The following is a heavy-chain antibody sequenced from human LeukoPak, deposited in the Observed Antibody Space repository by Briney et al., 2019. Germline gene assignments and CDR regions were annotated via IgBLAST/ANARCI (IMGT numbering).Heavy chain of an antibody. V-gene: IGHV4-39*07. CDR1: GGSISSSSYY. D-gene: IGHD2-15*01. CDR2: IYYSGST. Sequence: SETLSLTCTVSGGSISSSSYYWGWIRQPPGKGLEWIGSIYYSGSTYYNPSLKSRVTISVDTSKNQFSLKLSSVTAADTAVYYCAREELGYCSGGSCYLKLGWFDPWGQGTLVTVSS. CDR3: AREELGYCSGGSCYLKLGWFDP. J-gene: IGHJ5*02.